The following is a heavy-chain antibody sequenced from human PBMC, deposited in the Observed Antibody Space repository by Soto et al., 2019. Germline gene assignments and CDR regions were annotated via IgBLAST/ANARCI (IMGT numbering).Heavy chain of an antibody. D-gene: IGHD2-15*01. Sequence: SETLSLTCTVSGGSISSGGYYWSWIRQHPGKGLEWIGYIYNSGSTYYNPSLKSRVTISVDTSKNQFSLKLSSVTAADTAVYYCASGVDDAFDIWGQGTMVTVSS. V-gene: IGHV4-31*03. CDR3: ASGVDDAFDI. CDR1: GGSISSGGYY. J-gene: IGHJ3*02. CDR2: IYNSGST.